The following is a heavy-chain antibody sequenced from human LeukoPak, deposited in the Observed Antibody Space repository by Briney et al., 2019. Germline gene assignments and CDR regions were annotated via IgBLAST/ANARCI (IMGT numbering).Heavy chain of an antibody. CDR2: IYHSGST. CDR3: ARAHPTRSAARYYYYYYYMDV. V-gene: IGHV4-38-2*02. J-gene: IGHJ6*03. CDR1: GYSISSGYY. D-gene: IGHD6-6*01. Sequence: SETLSLTCTVSGYSISSGYYWGWIRQPPGKGLEWIGSIYHSGSTYYNPSLKSRVTISVDTSKNQFSLKLSSVTAADTAVYYCARAHPTRSAARYYYYYYYMDVWGKGTTVTVSS.